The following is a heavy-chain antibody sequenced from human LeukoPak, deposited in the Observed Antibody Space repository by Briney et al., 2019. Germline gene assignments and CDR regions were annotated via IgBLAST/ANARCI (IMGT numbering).Heavy chain of an antibody. J-gene: IGHJ4*02. CDR3: ARARYYYGSGYYFDY. CDR2: INHSGST. D-gene: IGHD3-10*01. V-gene: IGHV4-34*01. Sequence: SETLSLTCAVYGGSFSGYYWSWIRQPPGKGLEWIGEINHSGSTNYNPSLKSRVTISVDTSKNQFSLKPSSVTAADTAVYYCARARYYYGSGYYFDYWGQGTLVTVSS. CDR1: GGSFSGYY.